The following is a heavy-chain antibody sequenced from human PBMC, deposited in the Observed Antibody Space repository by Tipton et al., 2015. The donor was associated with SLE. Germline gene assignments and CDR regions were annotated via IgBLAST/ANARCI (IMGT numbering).Heavy chain of an antibody. D-gene: IGHD4-23*01. V-gene: IGHV1-46*01. CDR3: ARGAGVVTLFDF. CDR2: IYPRGGST. CDR1: GYTFTSYG. Sequence: QSGPEVKKPGASVKVSCKASGYTFTSYGMNWVRQAPGQGLEWMGIIYPRGGSTTYAQKFQGSVTMTSDTSTSTVYMELSSLKSEDTAVYFCARGAGVVTLFDFWGQGTLVTVSS. J-gene: IGHJ4*02.